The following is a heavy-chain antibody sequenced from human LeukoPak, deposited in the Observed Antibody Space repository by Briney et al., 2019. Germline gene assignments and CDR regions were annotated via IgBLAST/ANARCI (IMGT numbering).Heavy chain of an antibody. CDR1: GGSISSYY. D-gene: IGHD2-15*01. CDR2: IYYSGST. J-gene: IGHJ6*03. Sequence: PSETLSLTCTVSGGSISSYYWSWTRQPPGKGLEWIGYIYYSGSTNYNPSLKSRVTISVDTSKNQFSLKLSSVTAADTAVYYCGRDALVGYFSYYYMDVWGKGTTVTVSS. CDR3: GRDALVGYFSYYYMDV. V-gene: IGHV4-59*01.